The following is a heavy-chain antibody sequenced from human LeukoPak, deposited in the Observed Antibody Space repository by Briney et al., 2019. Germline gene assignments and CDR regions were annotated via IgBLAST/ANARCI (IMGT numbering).Heavy chain of an antibody. CDR1: GFSFSGHW. CDR2: ISPTGSTT. Sequence: GGSLRLSCTASGFSFSGHWMHWARQLPGKGLVWVSRISPTGSTTSYADSVKGRFTVSRDNAKNTLYLQVNNLRAEDTAVYYCARGPNSNWSGLDFWGQGTLPTVSS. D-gene: IGHD6-6*01. J-gene: IGHJ4*02. CDR3: ARGPNSNWSGLDF. V-gene: IGHV3-74*01.